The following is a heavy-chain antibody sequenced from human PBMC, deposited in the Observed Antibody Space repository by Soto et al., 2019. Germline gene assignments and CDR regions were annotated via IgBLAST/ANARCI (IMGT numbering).Heavy chain of an antibody. J-gene: IGHJ6*02. CDR3: ARDFSRDAVAGPYYYYYGMDV. D-gene: IGHD6-19*01. CDR2: IIPIFGTA. V-gene: IGHV1-69*01. Sequence: QVQLVQSGAEVKKPGSSVKVSCKASGGTFSSYAISWVRQAPGQGLEWMGGIIPIFGTANYAQKFQGRVTITADESTSTAYMELSSLRSEDTAVYYCARDFSRDAVAGPYYYYYGMDVWGQGTTVTVSS. CDR1: GGTFSSYA.